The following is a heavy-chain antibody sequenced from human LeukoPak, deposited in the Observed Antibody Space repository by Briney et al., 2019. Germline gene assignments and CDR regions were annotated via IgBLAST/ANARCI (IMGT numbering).Heavy chain of an antibody. CDR1: GFTFDDYG. CDR3: ARMAGGSYLNYMDV. Sequence: GGSLRLSCAASGFTFDDYGMSWVRQAPGKGLEWVSGINWNGGSTGYADSVKGRFTISRDNSKNSLYLQMNSLRAEDTALYHCARMAGGSYLNYMDVWGKGTTVTVSS. D-gene: IGHD1-26*01. CDR2: INWNGGST. V-gene: IGHV3-20*01. J-gene: IGHJ6*03.